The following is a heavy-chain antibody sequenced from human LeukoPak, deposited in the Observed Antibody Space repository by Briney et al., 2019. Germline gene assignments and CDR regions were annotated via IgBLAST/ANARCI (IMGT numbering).Heavy chain of an antibody. V-gene: IGHV4-61*01. D-gene: IGHD1-26*01. CDR3: ARAAYSGSYHSDY. Sequence: PSETLSLTCNVSGGSVNSGSYYWNWIRQPPGKGLEWIGYIYYSGSTNYNPSLKSRVTISVDTSKNQFSLKLSSVTAADTAVYYCARAAYSGSYHSDYWGQGTLVTVSS. CDR1: GGSVNSGSYY. J-gene: IGHJ4*02. CDR2: IYYSGST.